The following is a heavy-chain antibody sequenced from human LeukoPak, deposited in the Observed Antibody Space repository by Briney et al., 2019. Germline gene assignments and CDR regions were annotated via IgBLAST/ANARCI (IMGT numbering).Heavy chain of an antibody. CDR2: IIPIFGTA. Sequence: SVKVSCKASGGTVSSNTISWVRQAPGQGLECRGGIIPIFGTANYAQKFQGRVTITADESTSTAYMELSSLRYEDTAVYYCARVWCSGGSCYSSRGAFDIWGQGTMVTVSS. V-gene: IGHV1-69*13. CDR3: ARVWCSGGSCYSSRGAFDI. CDR1: GGTVSSNT. J-gene: IGHJ3*02. D-gene: IGHD2-15*01.